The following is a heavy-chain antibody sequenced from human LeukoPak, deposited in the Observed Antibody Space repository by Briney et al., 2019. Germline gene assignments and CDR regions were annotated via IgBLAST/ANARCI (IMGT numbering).Heavy chain of an antibody. J-gene: IGHJ6*02. Sequence: DSVKGRITISRDNSKNTVYLQMNSLTAEDTAVYYCARDLRPGSGSYYESDGMDVWGQGTTVTVSS. CDR3: ARDLRPGSGSYYESDGMDV. D-gene: IGHD3-10*01. V-gene: IGHV3-30*04.